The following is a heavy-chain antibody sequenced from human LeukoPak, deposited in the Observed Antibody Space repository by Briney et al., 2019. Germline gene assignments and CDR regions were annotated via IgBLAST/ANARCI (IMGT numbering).Heavy chain of an antibody. V-gene: IGHV3-74*01. CDR3: TRNLDGRYWFDP. Sequence: PGGSLRLSCAASGFTFRNHWMHWVRQAPGKGLVWVSHINGEESSTSYADSVKGRFTISRDNAKNTLYLQMNSLRVEDTAMYYCTRNLDGRYWFDPWGQGALVTVSS. CDR1: GFTFRNHW. D-gene: IGHD1-1*01. J-gene: IGHJ5*02. CDR2: INGEESST.